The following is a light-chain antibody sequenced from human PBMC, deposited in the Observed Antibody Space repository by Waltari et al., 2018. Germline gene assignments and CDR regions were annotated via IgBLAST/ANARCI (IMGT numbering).Light chain of an antibody. CDR1: HIGSHS. CDR3: QVWHSSSSDQYV. J-gene: IGLJ1*01. V-gene: IGLV3-21*02. CDR2: DDA. Sequence: SYALTQPPSVSAAPGQTAKIPCGAPHIGSHSVPWSQQKPGQAPVLVVYDDADRPSGIPERFSGSNSGNTATLTISRVEAGDEADYYCQVWHSSSSDQYVFGIGSKVTVL.